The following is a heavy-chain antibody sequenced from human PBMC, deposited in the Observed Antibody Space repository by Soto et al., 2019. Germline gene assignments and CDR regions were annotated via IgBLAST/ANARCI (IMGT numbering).Heavy chain of an antibody. Sequence: GGSLRLSCAASGFTFSSYSMNWVRQAPGKGLEWVSYISSSSSTIYYADSVKGRFTISRDNAKNSLYLQMNSLRDEDTAVYYCARDRHTYDSSGTGFDYWGQGTLVTVSS. CDR3: ARDRHTYDSSGTGFDY. CDR1: GFTFSSYS. V-gene: IGHV3-48*02. J-gene: IGHJ4*02. CDR2: ISSSSSTI. D-gene: IGHD3-22*01.